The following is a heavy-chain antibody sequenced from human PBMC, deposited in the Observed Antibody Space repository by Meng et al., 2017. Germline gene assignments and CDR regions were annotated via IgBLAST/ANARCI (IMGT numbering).Heavy chain of an antibody. J-gene: IGHJ4*02. CDR2: INHSGST. V-gene: IGHV4-34*01. Sequence: QVQLQRWGAGLLKPSETLSRTCAVYGGSFSGYYWSWIRQPPGKGLEWIGEINHSGSTNYNPSLKSRVTISVDTSKNQFSLKLSSVTAADTAVYYCAGAQTGTREIDYWGQGTLVTVSS. D-gene: IGHD1-1*01. CDR1: GGSFSGYY. CDR3: AGAQTGTREIDY.